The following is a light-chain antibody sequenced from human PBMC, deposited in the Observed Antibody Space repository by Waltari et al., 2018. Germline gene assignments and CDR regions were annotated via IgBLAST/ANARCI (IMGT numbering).Light chain of an antibody. CDR2: AAS. V-gene: IGKV1-27*01. Sequence: DIQMTQSPSSLSASVGDRVTITCRASQGISNYLAWYQQKPGTVPKLLIYAASTLQSGFPSRFSGSGSGTDFTLIISSLQPEDVATYYCQKYDRDPRTFGQGTKVEIK. CDR1: QGISNY. J-gene: IGKJ1*01. CDR3: QKYDRDPRT.